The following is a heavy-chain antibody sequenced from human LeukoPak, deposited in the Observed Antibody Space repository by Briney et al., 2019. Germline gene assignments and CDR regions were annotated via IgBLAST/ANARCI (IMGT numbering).Heavy chain of an antibody. CDR1: GFTFSSYA. V-gene: IGHV3-30-3*01. CDR3: ARDGLRYYYDSSGYNYGMDV. D-gene: IGHD3-22*01. Sequence: GRSLRLACAASGFTFSSYAMHWVRQAPGKGLEWVAVISYDGSNKYYADSVKGRFTISRDNSKNTLYLQINSLRAEDTAVYYCARDGLRYYYDSSGYNYGMDVWGQGTTVTVSS. J-gene: IGHJ6*02. CDR2: ISYDGSNK.